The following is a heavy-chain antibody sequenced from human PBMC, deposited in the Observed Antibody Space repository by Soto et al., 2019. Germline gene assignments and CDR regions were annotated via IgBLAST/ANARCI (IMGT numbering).Heavy chain of an antibody. CDR3: VGSSGYYYAEGYYFDY. Sequence: PSETLSLTCTVSGGSISSSSYYWGWIRQPPGKGLEWIGSIYYSGSTYSNPSLKSRVTISVDTSKNQFSLKLSSVTAADTAVYYCVGSSGYYYAEGYYFDYWGQGTLVTVSS. CDR2: IYYSGST. J-gene: IGHJ4*02. V-gene: IGHV4-39*01. CDR1: GGSISSSSYY. D-gene: IGHD3-22*01.